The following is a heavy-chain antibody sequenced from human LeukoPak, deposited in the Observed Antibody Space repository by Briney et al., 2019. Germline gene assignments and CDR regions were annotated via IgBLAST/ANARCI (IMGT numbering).Heavy chain of an antibody. D-gene: IGHD4-17*01. CDR1: GFTFSSYG. Sequence: PGGSLRLSCAASGFTFSSYGMHWVRQAPGKGLEGVAVIWFDGSNKYYADSVKGRFTISRDNSKNTLYLKMNSLRAEDTAVYYCAKSGHDYGDYRKYNWFDPWGQGTLVTVSS. V-gene: IGHV3-33*06. CDR2: IWFDGSNK. J-gene: IGHJ5*02. CDR3: AKSGHDYGDYRKYNWFDP.